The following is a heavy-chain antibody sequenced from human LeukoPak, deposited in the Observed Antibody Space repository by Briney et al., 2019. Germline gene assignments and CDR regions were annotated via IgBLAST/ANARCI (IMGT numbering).Heavy chain of an antibody. Sequence: PSETLSLTCTVSGGSISSYYWSWIRQPPGKGLEWIGYIYTSGSTNYNPSLKSRVTISVDTSKNQFSLKLSSVTAADTAVYYCARRYYDFWSGYHGWFDPWGQGTLVTVSS. J-gene: IGHJ5*02. D-gene: IGHD3-3*01. V-gene: IGHV4-4*09. CDR3: ARRYYDFWSGYHGWFDP. CDR2: IYTSGST. CDR1: GGSISSYY.